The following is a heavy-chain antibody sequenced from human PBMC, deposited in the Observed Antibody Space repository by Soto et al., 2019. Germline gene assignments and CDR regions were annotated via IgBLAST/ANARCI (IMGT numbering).Heavy chain of an antibody. CDR3: ERVKRNLKYHYSYYMDV. CDR2: MNPNSGST. V-gene: IGHV1-8*01. CDR1: GYTINSNA. J-gene: IGHJ6*03. Sequence: SVKVSCKDPGYTINSNALNWVRQDTGQRNERMGWMNPNSGSTGYAQKYQGRVTMTRTTSINKAYREQSSQRSEDTAMTYSERVKRNLKYHYSYYMDVWGKGTTVTVSS. D-gene: IGHD1-1*01.